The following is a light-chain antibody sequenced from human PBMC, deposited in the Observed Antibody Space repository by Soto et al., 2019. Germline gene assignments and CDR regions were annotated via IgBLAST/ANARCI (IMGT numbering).Light chain of an antibody. J-gene: IGKJ5*01. V-gene: IGKV3D-20*02. CDR3: QQRSNWPPIT. CDR1: QSVSSAN. CDR2: GAS. Sequence: EIVLTQSPGTLSLSPGERATLSCRASQSVSSANFAWYQQKPGQAPRLLIYGASSRATGIPDRFSGSGSGTVFTLTISSLEPEDAAVYYCQQRSNWPPITFGQGTRLEIK.